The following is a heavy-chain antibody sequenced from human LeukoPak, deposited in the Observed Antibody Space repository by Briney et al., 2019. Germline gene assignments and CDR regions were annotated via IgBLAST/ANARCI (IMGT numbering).Heavy chain of an antibody. D-gene: IGHD6-6*01. CDR2: IKSKTDGGTT. CDR1: GFTFSNAW. CDR3: AAYSSCDY. Sequence: GGSLRLSCAASGFTFSNAWMSWVRQAPGKGLEWVARIKSKTDGGTTDYAAPVKGRFTISRDNSKNTLYLQMNSLRAEDTAVYYCAAYSSCDYWGQGTLVTVSS. V-gene: IGHV3-15*01. J-gene: IGHJ4*02.